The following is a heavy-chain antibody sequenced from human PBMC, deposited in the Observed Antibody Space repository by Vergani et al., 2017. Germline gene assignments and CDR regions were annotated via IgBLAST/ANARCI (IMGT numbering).Heavy chain of an antibody. D-gene: IGHD6-13*01. J-gene: IGHJ4*02. CDR3: ARAIVLAAAGNKFSYYFDY. CDR1: GGSFSGYY. Sequence: QVQLQQWCAGLLKPSETLSLTCAVYGGSFSGYYWSWIRQPPGKGLEWIGEINHSGSTNYNPSLKSRVTISVDPSKNQFSLKLSSVTAADTAVYYCARAIVLAAAGNKFSYYFDYWGQGTLVTVSS. CDR2: INHSGST. V-gene: IGHV4-34*01.